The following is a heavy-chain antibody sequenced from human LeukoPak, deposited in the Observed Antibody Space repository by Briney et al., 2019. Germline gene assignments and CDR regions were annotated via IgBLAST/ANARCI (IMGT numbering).Heavy chain of an antibody. D-gene: IGHD3-22*01. Sequence: SGTLSLTCTVSGGSISSGSYYWSWIRQPAGKGLEWIGRIYTSGSTNYNPSLKSRVTISVDTSKNQFSLKLSSVTAADTAVYYCAREGSSGYYYDDAFDIWGQGTMVTVSS. V-gene: IGHV4-61*02. CDR3: AREGSSGYYYDDAFDI. J-gene: IGHJ3*02. CDR2: IYTSGST. CDR1: GGSISSGSYY.